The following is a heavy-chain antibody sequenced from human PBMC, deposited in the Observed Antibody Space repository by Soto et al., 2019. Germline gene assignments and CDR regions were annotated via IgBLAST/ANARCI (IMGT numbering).Heavy chain of an antibody. J-gene: IGHJ6*02. CDR2: IWYDGSNK. Sequence: QVQLVESGGGVVQPGRSLRLSCAASGFTFSSYGMHWVRQAPGKGLEWVAVIWYDGSNKYYADSVKGRFTISRDTSKNTLYLQMNSLRADDTAVYYCARSPGTTVKIRYGMDVWGQGTTVTVSS. CDR3: ARSPGTTVKIRYGMDV. D-gene: IGHD4-17*01. V-gene: IGHV3-33*01. CDR1: GFTFSSYG.